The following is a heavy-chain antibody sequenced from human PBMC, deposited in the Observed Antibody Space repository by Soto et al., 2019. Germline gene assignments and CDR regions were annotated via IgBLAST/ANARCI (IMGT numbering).Heavy chain of an antibody. V-gene: IGHV3-30-3*01. J-gene: IGHJ4*02. CDR2: ISYDGGNQ. Sequence: GGSLRLSCEASGFTFSSYPMHWVRQAPGKGLEWVTVISYDGGNQYYADSVKGRFTISRDNPKDTLYLQMNSLIAEDTAVYYCAKAASWGHTIVRGVTTFDYWGQGTLVTVSS. CDR3: AKAASWGHTIVRGVTTFDY. CDR1: GFTFSSYP. D-gene: IGHD3-10*01.